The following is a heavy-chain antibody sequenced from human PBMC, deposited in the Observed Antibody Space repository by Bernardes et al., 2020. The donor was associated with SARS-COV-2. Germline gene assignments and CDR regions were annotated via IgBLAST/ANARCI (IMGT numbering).Heavy chain of an antibody. D-gene: IGHD2-8*01. V-gene: IGHV3-33*01. Sequence: GGSLRLSCAASGFTFSSYGMHWVRQAPGKGLEWVAVIWYDGSNKYYADSVKGRFTISRDNSKNTLYLQMNSLRAEDTAVYYCARDRLVYASNDAFDIWGQGTMVTVSS. CDR3: ARDRLVYASNDAFDI. CDR2: IWYDGSNK. CDR1: GFTFSSYG. J-gene: IGHJ3*02.